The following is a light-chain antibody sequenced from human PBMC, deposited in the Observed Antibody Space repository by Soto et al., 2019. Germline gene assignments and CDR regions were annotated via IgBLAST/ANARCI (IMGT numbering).Light chain of an antibody. CDR2: SSD. CDR3: AAWDDSLSGYVV. Sequence: QSVLTQPPSASGTPGQRVTISCSGSTSNIGSNPVNWYQQLPGTAPKLLIYSSDQRPSGVPDRFSGSKSGTSASLAISGLQSEDEADHYCAAWDDSLSGYVVFGGGTKLTVL. V-gene: IGLV1-44*01. J-gene: IGLJ2*01. CDR1: TSNIGSNP.